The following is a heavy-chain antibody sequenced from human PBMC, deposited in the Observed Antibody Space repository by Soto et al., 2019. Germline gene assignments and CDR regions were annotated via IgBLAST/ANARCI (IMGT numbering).Heavy chain of an antibody. J-gene: IGHJ4*02. V-gene: IGHV3-72*01. CDR2: SRDKPQGYST. CDR1: GFTLSDRY. CDR3: VRATFFSDSSGYTRCLDY. Sequence: GGSLRLSCAGSGFTLSDRYIDWVRQAPGKGLEWVGRSRDKPQGYSTTYAASVKGRFTTSRDESKNSAYLQMNSLKTEDTAVYYCVRATFFSDSSGYTRCLDYWGQGTLVTASS. D-gene: IGHD3-22*01.